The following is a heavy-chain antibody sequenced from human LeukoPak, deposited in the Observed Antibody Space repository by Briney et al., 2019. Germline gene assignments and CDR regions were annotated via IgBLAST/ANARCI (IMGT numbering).Heavy chain of an antibody. CDR2: IIPIFGTA. V-gene: IGHV1-69*05. J-gene: IGHJ5*02. CDR3: ARGGGSYVSWFDP. Sequence: ASVKVSCKASGGTFSSYAISWVRQAPGRGLEWMGGIIPIFGTANYAQKFQGRVTITTDESTSTAYMELSSLRSEDTAVYYCARGGGSYVSWFDPWGQGTLVTVSS. D-gene: IGHD1-26*01. CDR1: GGTFSSYA.